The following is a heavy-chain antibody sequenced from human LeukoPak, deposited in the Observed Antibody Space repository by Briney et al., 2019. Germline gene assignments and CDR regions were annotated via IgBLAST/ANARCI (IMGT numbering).Heavy chain of an antibody. CDR3: ARHVKSTSPILGDWFDP. V-gene: IGHV4-34*01. J-gene: IGHJ5*02. CDR1: GGSFSGYY. CDR2: INHSGST. Sequence: SETLSLTCAVYGGSFSGYYWSWIRQPPGKGLEWIGEINHSGSTNYNPSLKSRVTISVDTSKNQFSLKLSSVTAADTAVYYCARHVKSTSPILGDWFDPWGQGTLVTVSS. D-gene: IGHD2-2*01.